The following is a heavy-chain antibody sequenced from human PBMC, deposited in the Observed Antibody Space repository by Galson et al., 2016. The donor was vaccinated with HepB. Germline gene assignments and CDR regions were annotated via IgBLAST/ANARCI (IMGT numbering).Heavy chain of an antibody. V-gene: IGHV3-11*04. Sequence: SLRLSCAASGFTFSDFSMSWIRQAPGKGLEWLSYISNSASTIYHADSVRGRFTISRDNAENSLSLQMNSLRADDTAVYYCARNGGQAFLVDYWGQGALVTVSS. CDR2: ISNSASTI. CDR3: ARNGGQAFLVDY. J-gene: IGHJ4*02. D-gene: IGHD3-3*02. CDR1: GFTFSDFS.